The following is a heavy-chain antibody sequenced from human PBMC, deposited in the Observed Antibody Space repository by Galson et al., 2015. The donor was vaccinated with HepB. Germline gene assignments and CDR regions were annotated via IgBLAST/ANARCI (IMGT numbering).Heavy chain of an antibody. V-gene: IGHV6-1*01. CDR1: GDSVSSNSAA. J-gene: IGHJ6*02. CDR3: ARGPGRAAAKGWYYYYGMDV. D-gene: IGHD2-2*01. CDR2: TYYRSKWYN. Sequence: CAISGDSVSSNSAAWNWIRQSPSRGLEWLGRTYYRSKWYNDYAVSVKSRITINPDTSKNQFSLQLNSVTPEDTAVYYCARGPGRAAAKGWYYYYGMDVWGQGTTVTVSS.